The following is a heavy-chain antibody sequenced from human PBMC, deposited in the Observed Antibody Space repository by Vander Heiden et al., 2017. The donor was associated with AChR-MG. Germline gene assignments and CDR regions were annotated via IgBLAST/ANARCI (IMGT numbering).Heavy chain of an antibody. Sequence: EVQLLESGGGLVQPGGSLRLSCAASGFTFSSYAMSWVRQAPGKGLEWFSAISGSGGSTYYADSVKGRFTISRDNSKNTLYLQMNSLRAEDTAVYYCAKEGRGYCSGGSCPKPERYYMDVWGKGTTVTVSS. D-gene: IGHD2-15*01. CDR2: ISGSGGST. CDR3: AKEGRGYCSGGSCPKPERYYMDV. V-gene: IGHV3-23*01. J-gene: IGHJ6*03. CDR1: GFTFSSYA.